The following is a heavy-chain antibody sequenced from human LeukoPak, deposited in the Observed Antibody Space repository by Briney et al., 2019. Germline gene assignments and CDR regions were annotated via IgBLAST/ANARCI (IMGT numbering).Heavy chain of an antibody. V-gene: IGHV3-30-3*01. Sequence: GGSLRLSCAASGFTFSSYARHWVRQAPGKGLEWVAVISYDGSNKYYADSVKGRFTISRDNSKNTLYLQMNSLRAEDTAVYYCAREITFGGVIVSYYFDYWGQGTLVTVSS. CDR2: ISYDGSNK. CDR3: AREITFGGVIVSYYFDY. D-gene: IGHD3-16*02. CDR1: GFTFSSYA. J-gene: IGHJ4*02.